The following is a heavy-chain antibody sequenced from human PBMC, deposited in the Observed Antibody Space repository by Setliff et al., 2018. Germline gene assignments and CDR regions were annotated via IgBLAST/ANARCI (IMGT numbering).Heavy chain of an antibody. V-gene: IGHV1-46*01. J-gene: IGHJ5*02. D-gene: IGHD3-3*01. Sequence: RASVKVSCKASGYTFTSYYMHWVRQAPGQGLEWMGIINPSGGSTSYAQKFQGRVTMTRDTSTSTVYMELSSLRSEDTAVYYCARDTYIGDFWSGYYIQGRFDPWGQGTLVTVSS. CDR3: ARDTYIGDFWSGYYIQGRFDP. CDR1: GYTFTSYY. CDR2: INPSGGST.